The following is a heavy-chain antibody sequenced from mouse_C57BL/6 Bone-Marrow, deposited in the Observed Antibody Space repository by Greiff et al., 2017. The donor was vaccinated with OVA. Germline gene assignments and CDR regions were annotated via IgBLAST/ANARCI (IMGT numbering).Heavy chain of an antibody. Sequence: VQLQQPGAELVKPGASVKLSCKASGYTFTSYWMQWVKQRPGQGLEWIGEIDPSDSYTNYNQKFKGKATLTVDTSSSTAYMQLSSLPSEDSAVYYCAGVIWDGGAYWGQGTLVTVSA. J-gene: IGHJ3*01. V-gene: IGHV1-50*01. CDR2: IDPSDSYT. CDR1: GYTFTSYW. CDR3: AGVIWDGGAY. D-gene: IGHD4-1*01.